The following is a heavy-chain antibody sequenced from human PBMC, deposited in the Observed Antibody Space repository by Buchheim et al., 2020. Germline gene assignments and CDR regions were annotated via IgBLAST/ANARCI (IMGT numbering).Heavy chain of an antibody. CDR1: GYTFTSYY. CDR3: ARDYLFGGSSSAHFDY. CDR2: INPSGGST. V-gene: IGHV1-46*01. J-gene: IGHJ4*02. Sequence: QVQLVQSGAEVKKPGASVKVFCKASGYTFTSYYMHWVRQAPGQGLEWMGIINPSGGSTSYAQKFQGRVTMTRDTSTSTVYMELSSLRSEDTAVYYCARDYLFGGSSSAHFDYWGQGTL. D-gene: IGHD6-6*01.